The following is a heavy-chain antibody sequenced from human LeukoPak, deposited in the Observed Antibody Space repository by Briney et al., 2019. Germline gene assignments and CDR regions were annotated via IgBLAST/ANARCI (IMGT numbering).Heavy chain of an antibody. CDR1: GGSISSYY. D-gene: IGHD2-2*01. CDR2: IYYSGST. V-gene: IGHV4-59*08. CDR3: AIHIVVVPAAKKKNWFDP. J-gene: IGHJ5*02. Sequence: ASETLSLTCTVSGGSISSYYWSWIRQPPGKGLEWIGYIYYSGSTNYNPSLKSRVTISVDTSKNQFSLKLSSVTAADTAVYYCAIHIVVVPAAKKKNWFDPWGQGTLVTVSS.